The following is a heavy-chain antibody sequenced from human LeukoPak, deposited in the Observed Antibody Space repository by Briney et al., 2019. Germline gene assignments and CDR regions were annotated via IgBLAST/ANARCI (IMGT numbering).Heavy chain of an antibody. D-gene: IGHD3-22*01. CDR3: AKYDTSVNFEH. CDR2: IKSKADGWTT. CDR1: RFTFTNAW. V-gene: IGHV3-15*05. Sequence: GGSLRLSCVASRFTFTNAWMSCVRQAPGKGLEWVGHIKSKADGWTTDYAAPVKGRFFISRDDSEHTLYLQMNSLKTDATAVYCCAKYDTSVNFEHWGQGTLVTVSS. J-gene: IGHJ4*02.